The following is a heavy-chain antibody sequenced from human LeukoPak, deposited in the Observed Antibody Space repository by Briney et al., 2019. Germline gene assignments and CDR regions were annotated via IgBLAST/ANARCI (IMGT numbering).Heavy chain of an antibody. V-gene: IGHV7-4-1*02. CDR2: INTDTGKP. Sequence: EASVKVSCKASGYTFSRYAINWVRQAPGQGLEWVGWINTDTGKPAYAQDFTGRFVFSLDTSVSTAYLQISSLKAEDTAVYHCARPSGYCSDGDCYPDYWGQGTLVTVSS. CDR1: GYTFSRYA. CDR3: ARPSGYCSDGDCYPDY. J-gene: IGHJ4*02. D-gene: IGHD2-15*01.